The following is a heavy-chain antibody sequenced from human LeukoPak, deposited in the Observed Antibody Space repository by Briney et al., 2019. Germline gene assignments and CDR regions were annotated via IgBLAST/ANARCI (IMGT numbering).Heavy chain of an antibody. CDR3: ARGPRDYGDYDFSYMDV. J-gene: IGHJ6*03. Sequence: ASVKVSCKASGYTFTSYDINWVRQATGQGLEWMGWMNPNSGNTGYAQKFQGRVTITRNNSISTAYMELSSLRSEDTAVYYCARGPRDYGDYDFSYMDVWGKGTTVTVSS. CDR1: GYTFTSYD. V-gene: IGHV1-8*03. CDR2: MNPNSGNT. D-gene: IGHD4-17*01.